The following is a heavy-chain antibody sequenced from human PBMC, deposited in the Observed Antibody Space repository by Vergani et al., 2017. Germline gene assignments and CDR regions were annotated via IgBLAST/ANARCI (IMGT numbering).Heavy chain of an antibody. V-gene: IGHV3-66*02. J-gene: IGHJ5*02. CDR3: VRGGRGDHGDFWSRRGP. CDR1: GFTVSSNY. Sequence: EVQLVESGGGLVQPGGSLRLSCAASGFTVSSNYMSWVRQAPGKGLEWVSVIYSGGSTYYADSVKGRFTISRDNSKNTLYLQMNSLRAEDTAVYYCVRGGRGDHGDFWSRRGPWGQGTRVIVSS. CDR2: IYSGGST. D-gene: IGHD3-3*01.